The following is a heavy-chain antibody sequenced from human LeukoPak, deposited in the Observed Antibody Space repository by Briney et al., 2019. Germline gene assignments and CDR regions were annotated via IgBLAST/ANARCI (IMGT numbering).Heavy chain of an antibody. Sequence: PGGSLRLSCAASGFTFTSYAMSWVRQAPGKGLEWVSAISGSGTSTYYADSMKGRFTISRDNSKNTLYLQMNSLKTEDTAVYYCTTGITFGGVIVIEDDYWGQGTLVTVSS. D-gene: IGHD3-16*02. CDR2: ISGSGTST. CDR3: TTGITFGGVIVIEDDY. CDR1: GFTFTSYA. V-gene: IGHV3-23*01. J-gene: IGHJ4*02.